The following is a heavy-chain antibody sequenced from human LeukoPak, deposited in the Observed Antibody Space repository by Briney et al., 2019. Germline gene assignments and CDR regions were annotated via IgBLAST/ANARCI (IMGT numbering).Heavy chain of an antibody. CDR1: GFTFSNYW. CDR2: IYVDGRTT. V-gene: IGHV3-74*01. Sequence: GGSLRLSCVASGFTFSNYWMHWVRQPPGKGLVWVSRIYVDGRTTNYADSVKGRSTISRDNAKNTVYLEMNSLSVEDTATYYCIRDFRSADLWGQGTLVTVTS. CDR3: IRDFRSADL. J-gene: IGHJ5*02.